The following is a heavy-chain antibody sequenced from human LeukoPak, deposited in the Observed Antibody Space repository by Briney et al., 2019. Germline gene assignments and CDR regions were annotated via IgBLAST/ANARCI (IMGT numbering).Heavy chain of an antibody. CDR2: IKHDGSEK. Sequence: GGSLRLSCAASGFSFSTFWMSWVRQAPGKGLEWVANIKHDGSEKYSLDSLRGRFTISRDNANNSLFLQMNSLRAEDTAVYYCARSQGGFYYYYMDVWGKGTTVTVSS. CDR1: GFSFSTFW. J-gene: IGHJ6*03. CDR3: ARSQGGFYYYYMDV. D-gene: IGHD3-16*01. V-gene: IGHV3-7*01.